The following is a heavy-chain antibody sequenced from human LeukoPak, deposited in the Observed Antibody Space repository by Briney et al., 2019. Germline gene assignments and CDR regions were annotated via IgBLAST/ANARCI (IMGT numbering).Heavy chain of an antibody. V-gene: IGHV4-34*01. D-gene: IGHD3-3*01. CDR3: ARERTIFGVVIIQRSFDY. J-gene: IGHJ4*02. CDR1: GGSFSGYY. CDR2: IKHTGST. Sequence: SETLSLTCAVYGGSFSGYYWSWIRQPPGKGLEWIGEIKHTGSTNYNPYLKSRVTISVDTSKNQFSLKLSSVTAADTAVYYCARERTIFGVVIIQRSFDYWGQGTLVTVSS.